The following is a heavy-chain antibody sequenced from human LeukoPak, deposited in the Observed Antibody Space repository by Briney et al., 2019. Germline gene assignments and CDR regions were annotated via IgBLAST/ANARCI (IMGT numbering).Heavy chain of an antibody. D-gene: IGHD5-24*01. CDR1: GYMFTHYC. CDR3: ARDLRRSGYNWGCDH. V-gene: IGHV1-46*01. J-gene: IGHJ4*02. CDR2: ITSSGGDT. Sequence: ASVKVSCKASGYMFTHYCMHWVRQAPGQGLEWMGMITSSGGDTSYAQKFEGRVTMTRDTSTRTVYMELSSLTSEDTAVYYCARDLRRSGYNWGCDHWGQGTLVTVSP.